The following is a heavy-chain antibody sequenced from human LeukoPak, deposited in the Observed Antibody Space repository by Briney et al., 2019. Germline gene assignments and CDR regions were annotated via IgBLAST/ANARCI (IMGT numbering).Heavy chain of an antibody. CDR2: IKSKTDGGTT. CDR3: TTASRKLRYGDYIGAFDI. V-gene: IGHV3-15*01. D-gene: IGHD4-17*01. CDR1: GFTFSNAW. Sequence: PEGSLRLSCAASGFTFSNAWMTWVRQAPGKGLEWVGRIKSKTDGGTTDYAAPVKGRFTISRDVSKNTLYLQMNSLKTEDTAVYYCTTASRKLRYGDYIGAFDIWGQGTMVTVSS. J-gene: IGHJ3*02.